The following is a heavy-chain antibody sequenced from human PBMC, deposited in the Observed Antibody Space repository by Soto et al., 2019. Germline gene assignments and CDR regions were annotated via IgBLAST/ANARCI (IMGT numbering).Heavy chain of an antibody. CDR1: GGTFRNHA. Sequence: SVKVSCKASGGTFRNHAISWVRQAPGQGLEWMGGIIPIFGTANYAQKFQGRATITADESTSTAYMELSSLRSDDTAVYYCARDTPRITMVRGVIIKPYFDYWGQGTLVTVSS. V-gene: IGHV1-69*13. CDR2: IIPIFGTA. D-gene: IGHD3-10*01. CDR3: ARDTPRITMVRGVIIKPYFDY. J-gene: IGHJ4*02.